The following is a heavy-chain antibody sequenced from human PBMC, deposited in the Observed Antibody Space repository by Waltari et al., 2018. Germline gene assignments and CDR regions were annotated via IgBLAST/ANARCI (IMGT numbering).Heavy chain of an antibody. D-gene: IGHD1-1*01. CDR2: ISSSSSTI. CDR3: AREGREGGTTGRGYYYYGMDV. V-gene: IGHV3-48*01. Sequence: VQPGGSLRLSCAASGFTFSSYSMNWVRQAPGKGLEWVSYISSSSSTIYYADSVKGRFTISRDNAKNSLYLQMNSLRAEDTAVYYCAREGREGGTTGRGYYYYGMDVWGQGTTVTVSS. J-gene: IGHJ6*02. CDR1: GFTFSSYS.